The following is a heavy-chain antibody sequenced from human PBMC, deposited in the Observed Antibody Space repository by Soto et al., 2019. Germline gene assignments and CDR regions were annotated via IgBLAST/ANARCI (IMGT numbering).Heavy chain of an antibody. D-gene: IGHD3-3*01. V-gene: IGHV4-4*07. CDR2: IYSSGGT. J-gene: IGHJ5*02. CDR1: GGAISGYY. CDR3: ARGQRFSDSFDP. Sequence: SETLSLTGTVSGGAISGYYWTWIRQSAGKGLEWIGRIYSSGGTKYNPSLQSRVTMSLDTSKNQFSLRLTSVTAADTAVYYCARGQRFSDSFDPWGQGTLVTVSS.